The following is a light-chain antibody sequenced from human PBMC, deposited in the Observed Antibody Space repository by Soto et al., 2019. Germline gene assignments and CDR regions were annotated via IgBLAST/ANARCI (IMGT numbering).Light chain of an antibody. Sequence: QSVLTQPPSVSGAPGQRVTISCTGNSSNIGAGFDVHWYQQLPGTAPKLLIYDNSNRPSGVSNRFSGSKSGNTASLTISGLQAEDEADYYCSSYTSSSVVFGGGTKLTVL. V-gene: IGLV1-40*01. CDR3: SSYTSSSVV. J-gene: IGLJ2*01. CDR1: SSNIGAGFD. CDR2: DNS.